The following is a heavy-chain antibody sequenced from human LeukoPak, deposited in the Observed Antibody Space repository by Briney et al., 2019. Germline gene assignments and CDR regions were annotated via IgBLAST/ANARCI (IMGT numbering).Heavy chain of an antibody. V-gene: IGHV4-38-2*01. CDR1: GYSISSGYY. CDR2: IYHSGTT. CDR3: ARSTGELGRIDH. D-gene: IGHD7-27*01. Sequence: SETLSLTCAVSGYSISSGYYWGWIRQPPGKGLEWVGNIYHSGTTHYNPSLKSRVAISLDTSKNQFSLQLTSVTAADTAVFYCARSTGELGRIDHWGQGTLVTVSS. J-gene: IGHJ4*02.